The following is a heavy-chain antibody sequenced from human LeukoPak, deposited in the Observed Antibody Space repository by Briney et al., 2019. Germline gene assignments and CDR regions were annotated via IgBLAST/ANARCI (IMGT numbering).Heavy chain of an antibody. Sequence: TSGTLSLTCAVSGGSISSSNWWSWVRQPPGKGLEWIGEIYHSGSTNYNPSLKSRVTISVDKSKNQFSLKLSSVTAADTAVYYCARGEGSSSWYRGWFDPWGQGTLVTVSS. CDR1: GGSISSSNW. J-gene: IGHJ5*02. D-gene: IGHD6-13*01. CDR3: ARGEGSSSWYRGWFDP. V-gene: IGHV4-4*02. CDR2: IYHSGST.